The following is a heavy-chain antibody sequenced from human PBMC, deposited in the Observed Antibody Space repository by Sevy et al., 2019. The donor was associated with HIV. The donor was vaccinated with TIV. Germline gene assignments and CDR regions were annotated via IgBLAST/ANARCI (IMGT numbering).Heavy chain of an antibody. CDR3: ASGGSGDVWTDEYYHYGMDV. CDR2: MSPKSGNT. CDR1: GDTFITYD. V-gene: IGHV1-8*02. D-gene: IGHD3-3*01. J-gene: IGHJ6*02. Sequence: ASVKVSCKASGDTFITYDINWVRQATGQGLEWMGWMSPKSGNTGFAQKFQGRLTMTRDTSISTAYMELSSLRSEDTAVYYCASGGSGDVWTDEYYHYGMDVWGQGTTVTVSS.